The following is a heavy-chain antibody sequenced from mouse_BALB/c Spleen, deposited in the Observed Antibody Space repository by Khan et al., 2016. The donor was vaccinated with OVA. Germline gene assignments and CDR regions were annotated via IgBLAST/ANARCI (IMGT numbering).Heavy chain of an antibody. CDR3: ARPYDSSHYFDY. CDR1: GYIFTNYW. Sequence: QVQLKQSGAELVRPGASVNLSCKTSGYIFTNYWIHWVKQRSGQGLEWIARIYPGSGSTYYNEKFKGKATLTADKSSSTAYMQLSSLKSEDSAVYFGARPYDSSHYFDYWGQGTTLTVSS. J-gene: IGHJ2*01. CDR2: IYPGSGST. V-gene: IGHV1-76*01. D-gene: IGHD1-1*01.